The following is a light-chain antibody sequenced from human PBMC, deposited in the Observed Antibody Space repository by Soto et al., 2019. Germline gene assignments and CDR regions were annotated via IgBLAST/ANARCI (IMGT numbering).Light chain of an antibody. V-gene: IGKV2-30*01. CDR3: MQGTHWPPYT. CDR2: KVS. CDR1: QSLAYSDGNTY. Sequence: DVVMTQSPLSLPVTLGQPASISCRSSQSLAYSDGNTYLNWFQQRPGQSPRRLIYKVSNRDSGVPDRCSGSGSGTDFTLKISRVEAEDVGVYYCMQGTHWPPYTFGQGNKLEIK. J-gene: IGKJ2*01.